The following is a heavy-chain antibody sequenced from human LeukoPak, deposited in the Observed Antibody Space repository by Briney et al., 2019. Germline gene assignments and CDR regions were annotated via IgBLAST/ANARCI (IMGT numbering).Heavy chain of an antibody. J-gene: IGHJ4*02. CDR1: GFTFSNYW. CDR3: ARASSGRYFQFIDD. D-gene: IGHD1-26*01. V-gene: IGHV3-74*01. Sequence: GGSLRLSCAASGFTFSNYWMHWVRQAPGKGLVWVSRINSDGINTSYADSVKGRFTISRDNAKNTLNLQMNSLRAEDTAVYYCARASSGRYFQFIDDWGQGTLVTVSS. CDR2: INSDGINT.